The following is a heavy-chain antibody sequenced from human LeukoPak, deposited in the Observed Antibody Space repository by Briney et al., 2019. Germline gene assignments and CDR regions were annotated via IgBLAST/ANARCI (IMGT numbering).Heavy chain of an antibody. V-gene: IGHV4-39*01. CDR3: ARRTAAETIDC. J-gene: IGHJ4*02. CDR1: GGSISSSSYY. Sequence: PSETLSLTCTVSGGSISSSSYYWGWIRRPPGKGLEWIATLYYSGITYYNPSLKSRVAISADTSKNQFSLKLNSVTAADTAVYYCARRTAAETIDCWGQGTLVTVSS. D-gene: IGHD6-13*01. CDR2: LYYSGIT.